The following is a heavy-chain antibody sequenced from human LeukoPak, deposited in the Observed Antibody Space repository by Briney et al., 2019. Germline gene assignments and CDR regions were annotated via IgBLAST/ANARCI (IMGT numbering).Heavy chain of an antibody. CDR2: INPNSGGT. CDR3: AYRTFGVSIQH. J-gene: IGHJ1*01. D-gene: IGHD3-10*01. Sequence: ASVKVSCKASGYTFTGYYMHWVRQAPGQGLEWMGRINPNSGGTNYAQKFQGRVTMTRDTSISTAYLELSSLRSGDTAVFYCAYRTFGVSIQHWGQGNLVTVSS. V-gene: IGHV1-2*06. CDR1: GYTFTGYY.